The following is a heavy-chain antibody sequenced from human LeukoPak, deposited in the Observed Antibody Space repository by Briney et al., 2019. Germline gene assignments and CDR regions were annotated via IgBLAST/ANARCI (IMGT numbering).Heavy chain of an antibody. Sequence: GGSLRLSCAASGFTFSSYAMSWVRQAPGKGLEWVSAISGSGGSTYYADSVKGRFTISRDNSKNTLYLQMNSLRAEDTAVYYCARDKGGELWFGDYYYYGMDVWGQGTTVTVSS. CDR2: ISGSGGST. J-gene: IGHJ6*02. CDR1: GFTFSSYA. D-gene: IGHD3-10*01. CDR3: ARDKGGELWFGDYYYYGMDV. V-gene: IGHV3-23*01.